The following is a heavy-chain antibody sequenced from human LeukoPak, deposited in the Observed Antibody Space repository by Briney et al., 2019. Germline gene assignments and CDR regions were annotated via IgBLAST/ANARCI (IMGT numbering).Heavy chain of an antibody. Sequence: SETLSLTCAVSGGSISSNSYYWGWIRQPPGKGLEWIGSIYYSGSTYYNPSLNSRVTISVDTSKNQFSLKLSSVTAADTAVYYCASSGRLRLGELSLDYWGQGTLVTVSS. V-gene: IGHV4-39*07. CDR3: ASSGRLRLGELSLDY. CDR2: IYYSGST. D-gene: IGHD3-16*02. J-gene: IGHJ4*02. CDR1: GGSISSNSYY.